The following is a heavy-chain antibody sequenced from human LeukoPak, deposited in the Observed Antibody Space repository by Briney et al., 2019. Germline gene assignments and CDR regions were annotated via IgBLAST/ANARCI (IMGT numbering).Heavy chain of an antibody. CDR1: GGSISSGGYY. CDR2: IYYSGST. CDR3: ARGLIGYSYGFSGFDP. D-gene: IGHD5-18*01. Sequence: SETLSFTCTVSGGSISSGGYYWSWIRQHPGKGLEWIGYIYYSGSTYYNPSLKSRVTISVDTSKNQFSLKLSSVTAADTAVYYCARGLIGYSYGFSGFDPWGQGTLVTVSS. V-gene: IGHV4-31*03. J-gene: IGHJ5*02.